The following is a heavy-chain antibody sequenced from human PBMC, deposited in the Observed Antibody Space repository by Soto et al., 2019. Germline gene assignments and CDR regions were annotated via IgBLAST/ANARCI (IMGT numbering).Heavy chain of an antibody. CDR1: GGTFNRFT. CDR3: ARPRAGAVTGLED. CDR2: IIPILCTT. V-gene: IGHV1-69*19. D-gene: IGHD6-19*01. J-gene: IGHJ4*02. Sequence: QVQLVQSGAEVKKPGSSLRVSCKASGGTFNRFTLSWVRQAPGQGLEWIGGIIPILCTTNYAQRFQGRVTITADESTSTAYMELRGLRSEDTAIYFCARPRAGAVTGLEDWGQGTVVTVSS.